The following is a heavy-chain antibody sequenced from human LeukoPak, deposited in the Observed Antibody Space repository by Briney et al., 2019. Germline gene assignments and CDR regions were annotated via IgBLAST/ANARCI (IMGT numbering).Heavy chain of an antibody. CDR3: TTAPSYYNFNSFDY. V-gene: IGHV3-15*01. D-gene: IGHD3-3*01. CDR1: GLSLSHAW. CDR2: IKSKSDGDLK. Sequence: PGGSLRLSCVASGLSLSHAWMSWVRQTPGKGLEWIGRIKSKSDGDLKDYAAPVRDRFTISRDDWKDTVFLEMTTLRTEDTGVYFCTTAPSYYNFNSFDYWGQGTVVTVSS. J-gene: IGHJ4*02.